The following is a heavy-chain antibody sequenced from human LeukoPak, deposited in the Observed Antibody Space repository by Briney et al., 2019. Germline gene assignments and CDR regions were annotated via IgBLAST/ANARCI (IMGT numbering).Heavy chain of an antibody. Sequence: GGSLRLSCAASGFTVSSNYMSWVRQAPGKGPEWVSVIYSGGSAYYADSVKGRFTISRDNSKNTLYLQMNSLRAEDTAVYYCAREGNDGAFDIWGQGTMVTVSS. J-gene: IGHJ3*02. CDR2: IYSGGSA. V-gene: IGHV3-66*01. CDR1: GFTVSSNY. D-gene: IGHD1-1*01. CDR3: AREGNDGAFDI.